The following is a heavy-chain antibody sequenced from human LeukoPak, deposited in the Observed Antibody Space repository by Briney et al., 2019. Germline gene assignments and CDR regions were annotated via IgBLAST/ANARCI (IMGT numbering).Heavy chain of an antibody. Sequence: PSETLSLTCTVSGGSIRSSYYYWGWIRQAPGKGLEWVANINQDGSERYYVDSVKGRFTISRDNAKNSLSLQMNSLRAEDTALYYCARGNAMGVWGQGTTVTASS. J-gene: IGHJ6*02. CDR2: INQDGSER. V-gene: IGHV3-7*01. CDR3: ARGNAMGV. CDR1: GGSIRSSYYY.